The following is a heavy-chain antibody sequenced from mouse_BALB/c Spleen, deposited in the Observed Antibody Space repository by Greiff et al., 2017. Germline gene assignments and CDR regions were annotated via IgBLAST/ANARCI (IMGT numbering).Heavy chain of an antibody. D-gene: IGHD2-4*01. CDR3: ARRGDYDLYYAMDY. CDR1: GFTFSSYY. J-gene: IGHJ4*01. Sequence: EVKLVESGGGLVKLGGSLKLSCAASGFTFSSYYMSWVRQTPEKRLELVAAINSNGGSTYYPDTVKGRFTISRDNAKNTLYLQMSSLKSEDTALYYCARRGDYDLYYAMDYWGQGTSVTVSS. CDR2: INSNGGST. V-gene: IGHV5-6-2*01.